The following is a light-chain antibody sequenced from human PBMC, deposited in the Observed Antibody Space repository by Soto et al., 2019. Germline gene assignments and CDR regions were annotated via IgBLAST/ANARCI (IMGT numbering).Light chain of an antibody. V-gene: IGLV2-18*02. Sequence: QSALTQPPSVSGSPGQSVTISCTATTTDIDNYDSVSWYQQAPGTAPKLIIYDVNNRPSGAPDRFSGSTSGNTASLTISGLQVEDETDYFCSSSTSSSTLEVFGTGTKLTVL. J-gene: IGLJ1*01. CDR3: SSSTSSSTLEV. CDR2: DVN. CDR1: TTDIDNYDS.